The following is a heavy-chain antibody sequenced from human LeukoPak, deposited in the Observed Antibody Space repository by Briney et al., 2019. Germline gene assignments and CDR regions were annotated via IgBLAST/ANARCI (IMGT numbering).Heavy chain of an antibody. V-gene: IGHV3-30*18. CDR3: AKDLSIAVAGNDAFDI. J-gene: IGHJ3*02. D-gene: IGHD6-19*01. Sequence: PGGSLRLSCAASGFTFSSYGMHWVRQAPGKGLEWVAVISYDGSNKYYADSVKGRFTISRDNSKNTLYLQMNSLRAEDTAVYYCAKDLSIAVAGNDAFDIWGQGTMVTVSS. CDR1: GFTFSSYG. CDR2: ISYDGSNK.